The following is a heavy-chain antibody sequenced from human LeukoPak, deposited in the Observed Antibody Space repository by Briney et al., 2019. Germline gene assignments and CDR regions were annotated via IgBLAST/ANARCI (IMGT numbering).Heavy chain of an antibody. J-gene: IGHJ4*02. Sequence: SETLSLTCTVSDDSISDYYRGWIRQPPGKGLEWIGYFHNSGTSTYNPSLKSRVTISVDTSKNQFSLKLSSVTAADTAVYYCARECSGGSCYSYWGQGTLVTVSS. CDR1: DDSISDYY. CDR3: ARECSGGSCYSY. D-gene: IGHD2-15*01. V-gene: IGHV4-59*08. CDR2: FHNSGTS.